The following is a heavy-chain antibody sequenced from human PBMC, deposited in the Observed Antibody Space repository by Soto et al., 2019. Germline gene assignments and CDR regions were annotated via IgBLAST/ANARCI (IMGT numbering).Heavy chain of an antibody. D-gene: IGHD2-2*01. J-gene: IGHJ6*02. V-gene: IGHV4-59*01. CDR1: GGSISIYY. Sequence: PSDTLSLTCTVSGGSISIYYWSWIRQPPGKGLEWIGYIYYSGSTNYNPSLKSRVTISVDTSKNQFSLKLSSVTAADTAVYYCARGPPKYQLLSGPGMDVWGQGTTVTVSS. CDR2: IYYSGST. CDR3: ARGPPKYQLLSGPGMDV.